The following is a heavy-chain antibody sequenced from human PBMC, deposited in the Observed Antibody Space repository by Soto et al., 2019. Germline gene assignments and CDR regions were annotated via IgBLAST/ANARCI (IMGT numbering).Heavy chain of an antibody. D-gene: IGHD2-15*01. CDR1: GYTFTSYG. Sequence: QVQLVQSGAEVKKPGASVKVSCKASGYTFTSYGISWVRQAPGQGLEWMGWISAYNGNTNYAQKLQGRVTMTTDTSTSTAYMELRSLRSDDTTVYYCARDLYIVVVVAASPLDYWGQGTLVTVSS. CDR3: ARDLYIVVVVAASPLDY. V-gene: IGHV1-18*01. CDR2: ISAYNGNT. J-gene: IGHJ4*02.